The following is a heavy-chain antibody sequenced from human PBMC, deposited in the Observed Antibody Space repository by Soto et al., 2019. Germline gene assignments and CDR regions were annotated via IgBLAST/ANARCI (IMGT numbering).Heavy chain of an antibody. CDR1: GFTFSDYY. D-gene: IGHD1-26*01. V-gene: IGHV3-11*05. CDR3: TRGRMPTGGYDC. Sequence: QVQLVESGGGLVKPGGSLRLSCAASGFTFSDYYMSWIRQAPGKGLEWVSYITSSSSYTDYADSVKGRFTISRDNAKNSLLLQMNSLRAEDTAVYYCTRGRMPTGGYDCWGQGTLVTVSS. J-gene: IGHJ4*02. CDR2: ITSSSSYT.